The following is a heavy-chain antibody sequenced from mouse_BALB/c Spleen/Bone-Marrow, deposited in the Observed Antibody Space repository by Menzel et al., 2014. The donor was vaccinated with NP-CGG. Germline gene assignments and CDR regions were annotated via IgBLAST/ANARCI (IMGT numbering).Heavy chain of an antibody. D-gene: IGHD2-1*01. CDR3: AREGGNFPWFAY. J-gene: IGHJ3*01. Sequence: QVQLQQSGAELVRPGVSVKISCKGSGYTFTDYAMHWVKQSHAKSLGWIGVISTYYGDASYNQKFKGKATMTVDKSSSTAYMELARLTSEDSAIYYCAREGGNFPWFAYWGQGTLVTVSA. V-gene: IGHV1S137*01. CDR1: GYTFTDYA. CDR2: ISTYYGDA.